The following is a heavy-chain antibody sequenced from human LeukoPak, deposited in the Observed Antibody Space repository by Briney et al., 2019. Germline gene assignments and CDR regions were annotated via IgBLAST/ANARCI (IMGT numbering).Heavy chain of an antibody. CDR2: THYSGTT. D-gene: IGHD1-20*01. CDR3: ARQSGITGTIDYFDY. V-gene: IGHV4-59*08. Sequence: PSETLSLTCTVSGGSISTYYWNWIRQPPGKGLEWIGYTHYSGTTNYNPSLKSRVTISVDTSKNQFSLKLSSVTAADTAIYHCARQSGITGTIDYFDYWGQGALVTVSS. CDR1: GGSISTYY. J-gene: IGHJ4*02.